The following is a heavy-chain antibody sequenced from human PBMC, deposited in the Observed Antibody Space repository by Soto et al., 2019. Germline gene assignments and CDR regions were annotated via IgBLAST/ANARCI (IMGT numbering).Heavy chain of an antibody. CDR3: ARDGHPFYYYDSSGYYHDNWFDP. CDR1: GYTFTSYG. CDR2: ISAYNGNT. V-gene: IGHV1-18*01. J-gene: IGHJ5*02. D-gene: IGHD3-22*01. Sequence: ASVKVSCKSSGYTFTSYGISWVRQAPGQGLEWMGWISAYNGNTNYAQKLQGRVTMTTDTSTSTAYMELRSLRSDDTAVYYCARDGHPFYYYDSSGYYHDNWFDPWG.